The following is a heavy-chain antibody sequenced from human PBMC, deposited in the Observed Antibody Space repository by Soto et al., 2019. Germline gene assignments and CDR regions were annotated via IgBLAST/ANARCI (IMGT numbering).Heavy chain of an antibody. V-gene: IGHV5-51*01. CDR3: ASMGFYYDFWSGFQH. Sequence: GESLKISCKGSGYSFTSYWSGWVRQMPGKGLEWMGIIYPGDSDTRYSPSFQGQVTISADKSISTAYLQWSSLKASDTAMYYCASMGFYYDFWSGFQHWGQGTLVTVS. CDR2: IYPGDSDT. J-gene: IGHJ1*01. D-gene: IGHD3-3*01. CDR1: GYSFTSYW.